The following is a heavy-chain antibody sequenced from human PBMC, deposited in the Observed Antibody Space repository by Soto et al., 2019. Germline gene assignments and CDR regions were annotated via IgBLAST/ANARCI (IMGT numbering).Heavy chain of an antibody. Sequence: QVQLQESGPGLVKPSETLSLTCTVSGGSISSYYWSWIRQPPGKGLEWIGYIYYSGSTNYNPSLKSRVTILVDTSKTQFSLKLRSVTAADTVVYYCARKWGWYFDLWGRGTLVTVSS. CDR2: IYYSGST. J-gene: IGHJ2*01. CDR3: ARKWGWYFDL. V-gene: IGHV4-59*08. D-gene: IGHD1-26*01. CDR1: GGSISSYY.